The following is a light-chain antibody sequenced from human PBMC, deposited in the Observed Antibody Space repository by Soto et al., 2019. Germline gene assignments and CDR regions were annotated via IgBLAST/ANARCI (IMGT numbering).Light chain of an antibody. Sequence: SVLTQPASVSGSPGQSITISCTGTSSDVGNYNYVSWYQQYPGKAPKLLISDVSYQPSGVSNRFSGSKSGNTASLTISGLQAEDEADYYCSSFITSTSYVFGTGTKVTVL. CDR2: DVS. V-gene: IGLV2-14*03. CDR1: SSDVGNYNY. J-gene: IGLJ1*01. CDR3: SSFITSTSYV.